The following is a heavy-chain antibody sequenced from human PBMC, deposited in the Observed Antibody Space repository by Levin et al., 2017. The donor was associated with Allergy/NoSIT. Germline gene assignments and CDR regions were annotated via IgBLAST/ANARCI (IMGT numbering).Heavy chain of an antibody. J-gene: IGHJ2*01. Sequence: GGSLRLSCAASGFTFSSYSLHWVRHAPGKGLEWVAAISYDGSNKYYADSVKARFTISRDNSKTMMYLQLNRLSPEDTSMYYCARDHRIYGGKSVSWYFDLWGRGTLVTVSS. CDR1: GFTFSSYS. V-gene: IGHV3-30*03. CDR2: ISYDGSNK. CDR3: ARDHRIYGGKSVSWYFDL. D-gene: IGHD4-23*01.